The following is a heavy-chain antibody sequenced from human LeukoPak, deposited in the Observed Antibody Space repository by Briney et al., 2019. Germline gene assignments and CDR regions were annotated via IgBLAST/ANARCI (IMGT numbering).Heavy chain of an antibody. CDR2: INHSGST. Sequence: SETLSLTCAVYGGSFSGYYWSWIRQPPGKGLEWIGEINHSGSTNYNPSLKSRVTISVDTSKNQFSLKLSSVTAADTAVYYCARGPRYYGSGSYFKDYWGQGTLVTVSS. CDR3: ARGPRYYGSGSYFKDY. V-gene: IGHV4-34*01. D-gene: IGHD3-10*01. J-gene: IGHJ4*02. CDR1: GGSFSGYY.